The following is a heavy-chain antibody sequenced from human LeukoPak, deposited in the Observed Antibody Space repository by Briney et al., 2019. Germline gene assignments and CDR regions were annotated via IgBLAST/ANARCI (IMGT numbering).Heavy chain of an antibody. V-gene: IGHV3-21*01. D-gene: IGHD3-22*01. J-gene: IGHJ4*02. CDR2: ISSSSSYT. CDR1: GFTFSSYS. Sequence: RSGGSLRLSCAASGFTFSSYSMNWVRQAPGKGLEWVSSISSSSSYTYYADSVKGRFTISRDNAKNSLYLQMNSLRAEDTAVYYCAREGLIPKDYWGQGTLVTVSS. CDR3: AREGLIPKDY.